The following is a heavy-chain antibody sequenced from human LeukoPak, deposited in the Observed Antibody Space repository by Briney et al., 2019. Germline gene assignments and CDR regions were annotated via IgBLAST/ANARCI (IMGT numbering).Heavy chain of an antibody. J-gene: IGHJ6*03. Sequence: SETLSLTCTVSGGSISPYYWSWIRQPPGKGLEWIGYIYYSGSTNYNPSLKSRVTISVDTSKNQFSLKLSSVTAADTAVYYCARAFYPRVFSFMAVWGKGTTVTVSS. D-gene: IGHD3-3*02. CDR1: GGSISPYY. CDR2: IYYSGST. CDR3: ARAFYPRVFSFMAV. V-gene: IGHV4-59*01.